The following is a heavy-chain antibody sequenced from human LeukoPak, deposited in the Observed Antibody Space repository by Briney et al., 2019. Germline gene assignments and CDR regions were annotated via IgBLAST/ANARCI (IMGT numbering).Heavy chain of an antibody. CDR1: GGSISSYF. V-gene: IGHV4-59*01. J-gene: IGHJ4*02. D-gene: IGHD6-19*01. CDR3: ARDWGSSGGLGVGY. Sequence: SETLSLTCTVSGGSISSYFWSWIRQPPGKGLEWIGYIYYRGSTNYNPSLKSRVTISVDTSKNQFSLKLSSVTAADTAVYYCARDWGSSGGLGVGYWGQGALVTVSS. CDR2: IYYRGST.